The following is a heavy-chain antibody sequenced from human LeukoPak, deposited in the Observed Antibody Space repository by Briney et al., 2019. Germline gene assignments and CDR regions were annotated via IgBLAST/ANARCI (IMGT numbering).Heavy chain of an antibody. CDR2: IIPIFGTA. CDR1: GGTFSSYA. D-gene: IGHD3-22*01. Sequence: PGSSVKVSCKAPGGTFSSYAISWVRQAPGQGLEWMGGIIPIFGTANYAQKFQGRVTITTDESTSTAYMELSSLRSEDTAVYYCARATARMIYYDSSGYLEDDYWGQGTLVTVSS. V-gene: IGHV1-69*05. CDR3: ARATARMIYYDSSGYLEDDY. J-gene: IGHJ4*02.